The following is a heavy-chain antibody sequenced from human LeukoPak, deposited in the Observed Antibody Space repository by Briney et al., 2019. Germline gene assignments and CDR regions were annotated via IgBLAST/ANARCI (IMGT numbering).Heavy chain of an antibody. J-gene: IGHJ4*02. Sequence: ASVKVSCKASGGTFSSYAISWVRQAPGQGLEWMGRIIPILGIANHAQKFQGRVTITADKSTSTAYMELSSLRSEDTAVYYCASAPGYYDSSGYTDYWGQGTLVAVSS. CDR3: ASAPGYYDSSGYTDY. V-gene: IGHV1-69*04. CDR1: GGTFSSYA. D-gene: IGHD3-22*01. CDR2: IIPILGIA.